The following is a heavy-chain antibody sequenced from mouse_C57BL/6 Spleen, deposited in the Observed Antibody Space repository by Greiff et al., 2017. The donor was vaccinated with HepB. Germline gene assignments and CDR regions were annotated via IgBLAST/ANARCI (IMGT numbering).Heavy chain of an antibody. CDR1: GYTFTDYY. Sequence: VQLQQSGPELVKPGASVKISCKASGYTFTDYYMNWVKQSHGKSLEWIGDINPNNGGTSYNQKFKGKATLTVDKSSSTAYMELRSLTSEDSAVYYCARLYYGSSGFAYWGQGTLVTVSA. J-gene: IGHJ3*01. CDR2: INPNNGGT. CDR3: ARLYYGSSGFAY. D-gene: IGHD1-1*01. V-gene: IGHV1-26*01.